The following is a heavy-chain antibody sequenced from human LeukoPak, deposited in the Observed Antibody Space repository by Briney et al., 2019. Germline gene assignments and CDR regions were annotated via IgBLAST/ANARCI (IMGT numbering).Heavy chain of an antibody. Sequence: SETLSLTCAVYGGSFSGYYWSWIRQPPGKGLEWIGEINHSGSTNYNPTLKSRVTISVDTSKNQFSLKLSSVTAADTAVYYCARGGPDIVVVPAARLHYYYYGMDVWGKGTTVTVSS. CDR2: INHSGST. V-gene: IGHV4-34*01. J-gene: IGHJ6*04. CDR3: ARGGPDIVVVPAARLHYYYYGMDV. CDR1: GGSFSGYY. D-gene: IGHD2-2*01.